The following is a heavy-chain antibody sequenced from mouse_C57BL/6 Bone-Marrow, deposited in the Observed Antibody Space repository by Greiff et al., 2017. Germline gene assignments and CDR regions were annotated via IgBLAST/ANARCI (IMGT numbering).Heavy chain of an antibody. Sequence: EVMLVESEGGLVQPGSSMKLSCTASGFTFSDYYMAWVRQVPEKGLEWVANINYDGSSTYYLDSLTSRFIISSDNAKNILYRQMSSRKSEDTATYDCARVSCDNGSSYWYFDVWGTGTTVTVSS. V-gene: IGHV5-16*01. D-gene: IGHD1-1*01. CDR1: GFTFSDYY. CDR3: ARVSCDNGSSYWYFDV. CDR2: INYDGSST. J-gene: IGHJ1*03.